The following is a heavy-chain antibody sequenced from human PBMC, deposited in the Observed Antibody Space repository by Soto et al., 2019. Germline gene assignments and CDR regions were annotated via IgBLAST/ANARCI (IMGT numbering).Heavy chain of an antibody. Sequence: SVKVSFRASCYKFTEYGVNWVRQAPGEGPEWMGWISPYSANTRYAENFQGRVSMTTDTFTTTAYMELRGLRSDDTAVYYCASGGTRPYWGQGTLVTVYS. CDR1: CYKFTEYG. J-gene: IGHJ4*02. CDR2: ISPYSANT. D-gene: IGHD1-7*01. V-gene: IGHV1-18*04. CDR3: ASGGTRPY.